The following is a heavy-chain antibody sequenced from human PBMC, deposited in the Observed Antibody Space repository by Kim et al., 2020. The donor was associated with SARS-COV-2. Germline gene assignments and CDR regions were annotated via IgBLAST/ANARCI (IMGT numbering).Heavy chain of an antibody. Sequence: GGSLRLSCAASGFTFSSYSMNWVRQAPGKGLEWVSSISSSSSYIYYADSVKGRFTISRDNAKNSLYLQMNSLRAEDTAVYYCASHPSDYDGSGFHDYYGMDVWGQETTVTVSS. CDR3: ASHPSDYDGSGFHDYYGMDV. D-gene: IGHD3-10*01. J-gene: IGHJ6*02. CDR2: ISSSSSYI. CDR1: GFTFSSYS. V-gene: IGHV3-21*01.